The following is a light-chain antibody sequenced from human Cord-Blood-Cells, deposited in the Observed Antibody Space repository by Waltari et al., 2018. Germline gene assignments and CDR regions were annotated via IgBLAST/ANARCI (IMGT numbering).Light chain of an antibody. CDR3: YSAADNNWV. CDR1: VLPKKY. Sequence: SYELTQPPAVSVSPGQPARLTCSGDVLPKKYARWFQQKPGQAPVLVIYKDSERPSGIPERFSGSSSGTTVTLTISGAQVEDEADYYCYSAADNNWVFGGGTKLTVL. V-gene: IGLV3-27*01. CDR2: KDS. J-gene: IGLJ3*02.